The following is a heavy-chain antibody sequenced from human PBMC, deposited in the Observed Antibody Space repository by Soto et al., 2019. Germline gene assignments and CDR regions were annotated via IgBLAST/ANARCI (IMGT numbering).Heavy chain of an antibody. D-gene: IGHD6-19*01. CDR3: ARSDKIAVAGTGFDY. J-gene: IGHJ4*02. V-gene: IGHV6-1*01. CDR2: TYYRSKWYN. Sequence: SQTLSLTCAISGDSVSSNSAAWNWIRQSPSRGLEWLGRTYYRSKWYNDYAVPVKSRITINPDTSKNQFSLQLNSVTPEDTAVYYCARSDKIAVAGTGFDYWGQGTLVTVSS. CDR1: GDSVSSNSAA.